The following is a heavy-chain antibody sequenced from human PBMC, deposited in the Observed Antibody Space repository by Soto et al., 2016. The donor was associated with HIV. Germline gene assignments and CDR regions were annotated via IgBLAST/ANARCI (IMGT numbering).Heavy chain of an antibody. CDR1: GITVTNTY. CDR2: IYSDDST. D-gene: IGHD3-22*01. Sequence: EEQLVEPGGGLVQPGGSLRLSCTASGITVTNTYLNWVRQAPGKGLEWVSVIYSDDSTFYADSVRGRFTISRDISKNTPFLQMNSLRAEDTAIYYCAKERDYDSSEDGFDMWGQGTMVTVSS. V-gene: IGHV3-66*01. J-gene: IGHJ3*02. CDR3: AKERDYDSSEDGFDM.